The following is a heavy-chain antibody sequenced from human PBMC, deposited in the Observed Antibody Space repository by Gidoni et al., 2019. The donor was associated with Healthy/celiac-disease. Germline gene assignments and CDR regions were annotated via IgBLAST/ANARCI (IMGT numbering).Heavy chain of an antibody. CDR2: IWYDGSNK. V-gene: IGHV3-33*08. CDR1: GFTFSSYG. D-gene: IGHD3-22*01. Sequence: QVQLVESGGGVVQPGRSLRLSCAASGFTFSSYGMHWVRQAPGKGLEWVAVIWYDGSNKYYADSVKGRFTISRDNSKNTLYLQMNSLRAEDTAVYYCARELGSGYYLGVDYWGQGTLVTVSS. CDR3: ARELGSGYYLGVDY. J-gene: IGHJ4*02.